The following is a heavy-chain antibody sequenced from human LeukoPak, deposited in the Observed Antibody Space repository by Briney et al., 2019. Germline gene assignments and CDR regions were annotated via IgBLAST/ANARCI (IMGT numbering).Heavy chain of an antibody. CDR3: AREPTQPLRFGEFHPFDN. J-gene: IGHJ4*02. CDR1: GASIRTSEDH. Sequence: SETLSLTCTVSGASIRTSEDHWTWIRQHPGKGLEWIGYTSNSDYPDSNPSLKSRVTISLDTSKNQFSLKLRSVTAADTAVYYCAREPTQPLRFGEFHPFDNWGRGTLVTVSS. D-gene: IGHD3-10*01. CDR2: TSNSDYP. V-gene: IGHV4-31*03.